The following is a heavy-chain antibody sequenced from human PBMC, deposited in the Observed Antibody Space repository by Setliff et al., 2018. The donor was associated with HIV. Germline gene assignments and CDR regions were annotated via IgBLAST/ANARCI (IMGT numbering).Heavy chain of an antibody. CDR2: IYYSGST. D-gene: IGHD6-13*01. CDR3: ARHWVDSSSWSLYYYYYMDV. CDR1: GGSISSSHYY. Sequence: SETLSLTCTVSGGSISSSHYYWDWIRQSPGKGLEWIGSIYYSGSTYYNPSLKSRVTISVDTSKNQFSLKLSSVTAADTAVYYCARHWVDSSSWSLYYYYYMDVWGKGTTVTVSS. J-gene: IGHJ6*03. V-gene: IGHV4-39*01.